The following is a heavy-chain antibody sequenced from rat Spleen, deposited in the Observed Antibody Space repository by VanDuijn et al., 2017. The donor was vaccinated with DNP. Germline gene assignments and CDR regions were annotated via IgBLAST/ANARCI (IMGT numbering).Heavy chain of an antibody. V-gene: IGHV5-7*01. Sequence: EVQLVESGGGLVQPGRSLKLSCAASGFTFSDYNMAWVRQAPKKGLEWVATISYDGSSTYYRDSVKGRFTISRDNAKSTLYLQMDSLRSEDTATYYCAREDYSSGRFAYWGQGTLVTVSS. CDR3: AREDYSSGRFAY. J-gene: IGHJ3*01. CDR1: GFTFSDYN. D-gene: IGHD1-1*01. CDR2: ISYDGSST.